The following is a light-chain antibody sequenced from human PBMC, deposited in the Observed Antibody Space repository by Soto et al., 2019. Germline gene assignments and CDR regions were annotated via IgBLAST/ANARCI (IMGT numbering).Light chain of an antibody. CDR3: QQCYSTPLT. J-gene: IGKJ4*01. CDR2: AAS. CDR1: QSISSY. Sequence: DIPMTPSPTSLSSSXGERVSITCRASQSISSYLNWYQQKPGKAPKLLIYAASSLQSGVPSRFSGSGSGTDFTLTISSLQPEDFATYYCQQCYSTPLTSGGGTKV. V-gene: IGKV1-39*01.